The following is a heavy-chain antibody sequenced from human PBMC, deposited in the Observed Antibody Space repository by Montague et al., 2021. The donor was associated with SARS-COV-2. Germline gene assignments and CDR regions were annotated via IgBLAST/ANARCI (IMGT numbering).Heavy chain of an antibody. J-gene: IGHJ5*02. Sequence: SETLSLTCTVSGGSISSYYWSWIRQPAGKGLEWIGRIYPSGSTKYNPSLKSRVTMSVDTSKNQFSLKLSSVTAADTAVYYCARDCYDYGSGSYQRWFDPWGQGTLVTVSA. CDR2: IYPSGST. V-gene: IGHV4-4*07. D-gene: IGHD3-10*01. CDR3: ARDCYDYGSGSYQRWFDP. CDR1: GGSISSYY.